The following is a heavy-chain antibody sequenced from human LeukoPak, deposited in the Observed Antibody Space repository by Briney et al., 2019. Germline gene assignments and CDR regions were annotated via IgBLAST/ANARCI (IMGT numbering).Heavy chain of an antibody. J-gene: IGHJ3*02. V-gene: IGHV5-51*01. D-gene: IGHD1-26*01. CDR2: IYPGDSDT. Sequence: GESLKISCKGSGYSSTSYWIGWVRQMPGKGLEWMGIIYPGDSDTRYSPSFQGQVTISADKSISTAYLQWSSLKASDTAMYYCARHDDGGSYVNAFDIWGQGTMVTVSS. CDR3: ARHDDGGSYVNAFDI. CDR1: GYSSTSYW.